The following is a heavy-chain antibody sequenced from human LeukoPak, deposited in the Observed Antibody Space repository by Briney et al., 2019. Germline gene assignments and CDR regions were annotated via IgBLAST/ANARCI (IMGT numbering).Heavy chain of an antibody. CDR2: IKYDGSET. CDR1: GFTLSSYW. J-gene: IGHJ4*02. Sequence: GGSLRLSCAASGFTLSSYWMSWVRQAPGKGLEWVANIKYDGSETYSVDSVKGRFTISRDNAKNSLYLQMNSLRAEDTAVYYCAKENYYDSSGYYHYDYWGQGTLVTVSS. V-gene: IGHV3-7*03. CDR3: AKENYYDSSGYYHYDY. D-gene: IGHD3-22*01.